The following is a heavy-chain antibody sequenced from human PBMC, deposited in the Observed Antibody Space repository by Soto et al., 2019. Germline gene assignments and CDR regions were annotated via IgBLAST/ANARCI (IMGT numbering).Heavy chain of an antibody. V-gene: IGHV3-33*01. CDR1: GFTFSSYG. CDR3: ARDLMVRGVIRYYYGMDV. J-gene: IGHJ6*02. CDR2: IWYDGSNK. D-gene: IGHD3-10*01. Sequence: QVQLVESGGGVVQPGRSLRLSCAASGFTFSSYGMHWVRQAPGKGLEWVAVIWYDGSNKYYADSVKGRFTISRDNSKNTLYLQMNSLRAEDTAVYYCARDLMVRGVIRYYYGMDVWGQGTTVTVSS.